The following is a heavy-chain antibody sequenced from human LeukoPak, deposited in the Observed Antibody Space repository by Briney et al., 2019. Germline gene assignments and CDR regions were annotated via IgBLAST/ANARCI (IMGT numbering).Heavy chain of an antibody. V-gene: IGHV4-39*07. Sequence: SETLSLTCTVSGGSISSSSYYWGWIRQPPGKGLEWIGSIYYSGSTYYNPSLKSRVTISVDTSKNQFSLKLSSVTAAATAVYYCARSPQYIQLNFDYWGQGTLVTVSS. CDR2: IYYSGST. D-gene: IGHD5-18*01. CDR1: GGSISSSSYY. J-gene: IGHJ4*02. CDR3: ARSPQYIQLNFDY.